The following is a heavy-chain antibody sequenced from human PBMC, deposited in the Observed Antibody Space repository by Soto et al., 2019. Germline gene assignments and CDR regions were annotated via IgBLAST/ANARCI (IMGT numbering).Heavy chain of an antibody. J-gene: IGHJ4*02. V-gene: IGHV1-18*01. Sequence: ASVKVSCKASGYTFTSYAMHWVRQAPGQRLEWMGWISAYNGNTNYAQKLQGRVTMTTDTSTSTAYMELRSLRSDDTAVYYCARDRGYSSDYWGQGTLVTVSS. D-gene: IGHD6-13*01. CDR2: ISAYNGNT. CDR3: ARDRGYSSDY. CDR1: GYTFTSYA.